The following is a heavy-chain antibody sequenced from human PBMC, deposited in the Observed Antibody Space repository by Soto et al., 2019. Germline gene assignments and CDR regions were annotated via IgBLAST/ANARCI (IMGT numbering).Heavy chain of an antibody. CDR2: INHSGST. D-gene: IGHD2-15*01. CDR3: ARGEGYCSGGSCYGLGEYFDY. V-gene: IGHV4-34*01. J-gene: IGHJ4*02. Sequence: SETLSLTCAVYGGSFSGYYWSWIRQPPGKGLEWIGEINHSGSTNYNPSLKSRVTISVDTSKNQFSLKLSSVTAADTAVYYCARGEGYCSGGSCYGLGEYFDYWGQGTLVTVSS. CDR1: GGSFSGYY.